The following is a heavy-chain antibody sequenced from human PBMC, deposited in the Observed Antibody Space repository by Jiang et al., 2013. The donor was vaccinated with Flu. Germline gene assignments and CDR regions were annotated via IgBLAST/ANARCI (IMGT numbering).Heavy chain of an antibody. Sequence: ETLSLTCTVSGGSISSYYWSWIRQPPGKGLEWIGYIYYSGSTNYNPSLKSRVTISVDTSKNQFSLKLSSVTAADTAVYYCARHLGYCSSTSCYPWFDPWGQGTLVTVSS. CDR1: GGSISSYY. CDR2: IYYSGST. V-gene: IGHV4-59*08. CDR3: ARHLGYCSSTSCYPWFDP. J-gene: IGHJ5*02. D-gene: IGHD2-2*01.